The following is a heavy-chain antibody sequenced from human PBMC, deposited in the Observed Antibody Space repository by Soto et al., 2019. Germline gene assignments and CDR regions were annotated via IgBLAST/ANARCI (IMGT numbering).Heavy chain of an antibody. Sequence: QVQLVQSGAEVKRPESSMKVSCKTSGGTFNNYAINWVRQAPGQGLEWMGAIIPISGTTKYAQKFQGRVTITADKSTSTVYMDLSSLRSEDTAVYYCARWGGLSCSGAVCFKKPFDYWGQGTLVTVSS. D-gene: IGHD2-8*02. CDR2: IIPISGTT. CDR1: GGTFNNYA. CDR3: ARWGGLSCSGAVCFKKPFDY. V-gene: IGHV1-69*06. J-gene: IGHJ4*02.